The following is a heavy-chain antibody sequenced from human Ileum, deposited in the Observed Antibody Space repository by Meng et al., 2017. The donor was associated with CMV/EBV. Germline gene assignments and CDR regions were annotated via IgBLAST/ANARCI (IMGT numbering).Heavy chain of an antibody. Sequence: LQLVPSGAVVKKPGPSVTVFVTASGYTLAGYRMHCVRQAHGQGIEWMGTINTSGGRTTYAQRFQGRVTMTRDTYTSTVYMELSNLRSEDTAVFYCARAISSNCYLEECRQYFDSWGQGTLVTVSS. V-gene: IGHV1-46*01. CDR3: ARAISSNCYLEECRQYFDS. CDR1: GYTLAGYR. CDR2: INTSGGRT. D-gene: IGHD2-2*01. J-gene: IGHJ4*02.